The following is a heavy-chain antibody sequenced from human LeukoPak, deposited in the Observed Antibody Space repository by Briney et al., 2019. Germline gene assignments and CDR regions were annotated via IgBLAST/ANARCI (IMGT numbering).Heavy chain of an antibody. D-gene: IGHD6-13*01. CDR2: IHYSGST. CDR3: ARGTGEYSSSWYGRVYYYYYYYMDV. Sequence: SETLSLTCTVSGGSISSGSYYWSWIRQPAGKGLEWIGSIHYSGSTNYNPSLKSRVTISVDTSKNQFSLKLSSVTAAGTAVYYCARGTGEYSSSWYGRVYYYYYYYMDVWGKGTTVTISS. J-gene: IGHJ6*03. CDR1: GGSISSGSYY. V-gene: IGHV4-61*10.